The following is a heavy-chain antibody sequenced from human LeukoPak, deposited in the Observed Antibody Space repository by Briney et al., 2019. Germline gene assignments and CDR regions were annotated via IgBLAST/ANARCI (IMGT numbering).Heavy chain of an antibody. Sequence: SVKVSCKASGGTFSSYAISWVRQAPGQGLEWMGGIIPIFGTANYAQKFQGRVTITTDESTSTAYMELSSLRSADTAVYYCAIGLGKGYFDYWGQGTLVTVSS. CDR1: GGTFSSYA. J-gene: IGHJ4*02. D-gene: IGHD5/OR15-5a*01. CDR2: IIPIFGTA. CDR3: AIGLGKGYFDY. V-gene: IGHV1-69*05.